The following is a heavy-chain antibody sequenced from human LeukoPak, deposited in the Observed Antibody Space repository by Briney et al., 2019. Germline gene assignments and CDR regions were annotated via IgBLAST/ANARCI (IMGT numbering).Heavy chain of an antibody. J-gene: IGHJ4*02. CDR1: GYTFTSYA. CDR2: INAGNGNT. V-gene: IGHV1-3*01. D-gene: IGHD3-22*01. Sequence: ASVKVSCKAPGYTFTSYAMHWVRQAPGQRLEWMGWINAGNGNTKYSQKFQGRVTITRDTPASTAYMELSSLRSEDTAVYYCARSVGRPRYYYDSSGYFDYWGQGTLVTVSS. CDR3: ARSVGRPRYYYDSSGYFDY.